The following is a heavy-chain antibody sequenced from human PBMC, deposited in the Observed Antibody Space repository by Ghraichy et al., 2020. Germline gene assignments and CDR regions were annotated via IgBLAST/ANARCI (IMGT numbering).Heavy chain of an antibody. V-gene: IGHV1-24*01. CDR1: GYTLTELS. D-gene: IGHD1-26*01. Sequence: ASVKVSCKVSGYTLTELSMHWVRQAPGKGLEWMGGFDPEDGETIYAQKFQGRVTMTEDTSTDPAYMELSSLSSEDTAVYYCATSYPRTARSGGYLLAFDIWGQGAMVTVSS. CDR3: ATSYPRTARSGGYLLAFDI. J-gene: IGHJ3*02. CDR2: FDPEDGET.